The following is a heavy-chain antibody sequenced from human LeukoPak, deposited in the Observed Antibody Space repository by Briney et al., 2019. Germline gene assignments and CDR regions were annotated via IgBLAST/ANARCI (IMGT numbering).Heavy chain of an antibody. CDR2: IYYSGST. D-gene: IGHD5-18*01. CDR1: GGAIRSYY. CDR3: AIEYSYGHGFLY. V-gene: IGHV4-59*01. J-gene: IGHJ4*03. Sequence: SDKVSLTSTVCGGAIRSYYWSWLRQPPGKGLEWIGYIYYSGSTNYNPSLKSRVTISVDTSKNQFSLKLSSVTAADTAVYYCAIEYSYGHGFLYRGHGTLGIVSS.